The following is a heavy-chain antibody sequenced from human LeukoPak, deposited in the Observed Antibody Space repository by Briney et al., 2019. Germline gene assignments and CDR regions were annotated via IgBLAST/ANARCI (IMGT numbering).Heavy chain of an antibody. J-gene: IGHJ5*02. Sequence: GSLRLSCAASGFTFSSYAMSWIRQPPGKGLEWIGEINHSGSTNYNPSLESRVTISVDTSKNQFSLRLSSVTAADTAVYYCARGGRPLIPFDPWGQGTLVTVSS. CDR3: ARGGRPLIPFDP. CDR2: INHSGST. V-gene: IGHV4-34*01. D-gene: IGHD2-21*01. CDR1: GFTFSSYA.